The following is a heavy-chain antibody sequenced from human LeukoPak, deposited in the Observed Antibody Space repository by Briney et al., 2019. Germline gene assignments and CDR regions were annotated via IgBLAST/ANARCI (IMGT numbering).Heavy chain of an antibody. CDR1: GGSISSYY. J-gene: IGHJ6*02. Sequence: PSETLSLTCTVSGGSISSYYWSWIRQPPGKRLEWIGYIYYSGSTNYNPSLKSRVTISVDTSKNQFSLKLSSVTAADTAVYYCASDDCSGGSCYGMDVWGQGTTVTVSS. V-gene: IGHV4-59*01. D-gene: IGHD2-15*01. CDR2: IYYSGST. CDR3: ASDDCSGGSCYGMDV.